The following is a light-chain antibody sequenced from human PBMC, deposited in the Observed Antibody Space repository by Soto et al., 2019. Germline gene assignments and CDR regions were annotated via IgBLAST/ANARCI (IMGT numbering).Light chain of an antibody. CDR3: SSYTSSNTWV. Sequence: QSALTQPASVSGSPGQSITISCTGTSSDVGDYNYVSWYQQHPGKAPKLMIYEVSNRPSGVSNRFSGSKSGNTASLTISGLPAEDEADYYCSSYTSSNTWVFGGGTKLTVL. CDR1: SSDVGDYNY. CDR2: EVS. V-gene: IGLV2-14*01. J-gene: IGLJ3*02.